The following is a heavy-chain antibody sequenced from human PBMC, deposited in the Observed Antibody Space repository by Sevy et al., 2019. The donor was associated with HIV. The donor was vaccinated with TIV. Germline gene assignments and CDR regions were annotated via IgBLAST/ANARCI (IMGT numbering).Heavy chain of an antibody. V-gene: IGHV4-59*01. CDR2: MYHSGST. Sequence: SETLSLTCTVSGDSITRYFWSWIRQPPGKGLEWIGYMYHSGSTNYNPSLKRRDSLSIDTSKNEFSLTLSSVTAADTAVYYCAREYRRDFWIGYSNYFDPWGPGILVTVSS. J-gene: IGHJ5*02. CDR1: GDSITRYF. D-gene: IGHD3-3*01. CDR3: AREYRRDFWIGYSNYFDP.